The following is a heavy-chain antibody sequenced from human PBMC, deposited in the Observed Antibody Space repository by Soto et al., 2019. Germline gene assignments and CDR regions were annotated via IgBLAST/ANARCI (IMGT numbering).Heavy chain of an antibody. J-gene: IGHJ6*02. Sequence: QVQLVQSGAEVKKPGASVKVSCKSSGYTFSMSGISWVRQAPGQGLEWMGWISGYNGKTNYEQKFQDRVTMTTATSTTMAYMELTSLGSDDTAVYYCAREGPRPYSHYGMDVWGQGTTVTVSS. D-gene: IGHD2-21*01. V-gene: IGHV1-18*01. CDR2: ISGYNGKT. CDR3: AREGPRPYSHYGMDV. CDR1: GYTFSMSG.